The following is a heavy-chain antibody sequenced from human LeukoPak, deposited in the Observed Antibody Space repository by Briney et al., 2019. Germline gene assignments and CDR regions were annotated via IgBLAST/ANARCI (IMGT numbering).Heavy chain of an antibody. CDR3: ARGGWNKFDY. Sequence: SETLSLTCTVSGGSISSYYWSWIRQPPGKGLEWIGFIFYSGTTNYNPSLKSRVTISVDTSKDQFSLKLSSVTAADTAVYYCARGGWNKFDYWGQGTLVTVSS. CDR1: GGSISSYY. J-gene: IGHJ4*02. CDR2: IFYSGTT. V-gene: IGHV4-59*01. D-gene: IGHD3-22*01.